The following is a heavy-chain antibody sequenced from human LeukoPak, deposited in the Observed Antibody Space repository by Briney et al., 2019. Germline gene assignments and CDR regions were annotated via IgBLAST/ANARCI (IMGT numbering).Heavy chain of an antibody. CDR2: ISWNSGSI. CDR1: GFTFDDYA. V-gene: IGHV3-9*01. J-gene: IGHJ6*02. D-gene: IGHD6-13*01. CDR3: AKDSQSPAGYYYYYGMDV. Sequence: GGSLRLSCAASGFTFDDYAMHWVRQAPGKGLEWVSGISWNSGSIGYADSVKGRFTISRDNAKNSLYLQMNSPRAEDTALYYCAKDSQSPAGYYYYYGMDVWGQGTTVTVSS.